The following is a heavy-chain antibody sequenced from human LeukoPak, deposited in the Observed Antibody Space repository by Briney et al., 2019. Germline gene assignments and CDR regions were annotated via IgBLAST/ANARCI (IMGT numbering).Heavy chain of an antibody. Sequence: ASVKVSCTASGYTFTGYYMHWVRQAPGQGLEWMGWINPNSGGTNYAQKFQGRVTMTRDTSISTAYMELSRLRSDDTAVYYCARGVGTITMVRGVTWFDPWGQGTLVTVSS. J-gene: IGHJ5*02. D-gene: IGHD3-10*01. CDR3: ARGVGTITMVRGVTWFDP. CDR2: INPNSGGT. CDR1: GYTFTGYY. V-gene: IGHV1-2*02.